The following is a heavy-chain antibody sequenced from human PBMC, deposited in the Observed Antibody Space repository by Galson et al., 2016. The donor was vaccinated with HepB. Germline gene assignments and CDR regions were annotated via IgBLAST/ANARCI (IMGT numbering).Heavy chain of an antibody. D-gene: IGHD1-1*01. CDR2: LSSAGEP. CDR1: GFSFSNYD. Sequence: SLRLSCAASGFSFSNYDIHWVRQVTGTGLEWVSALSSAGEPHYAASVRGRITIFSKNAKNSVYLQMNSLRAEDTAVDFCARDNDGCYDYWGQGTLVTVSS. CDR3: ARDNDGCYDY. J-gene: IGHJ4*02. V-gene: IGHV3-13*05.